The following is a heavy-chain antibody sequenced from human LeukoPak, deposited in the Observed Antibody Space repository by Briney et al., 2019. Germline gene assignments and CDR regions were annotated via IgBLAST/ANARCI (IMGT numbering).Heavy chain of an antibody. CDR2: INWNGGST. CDR1: GFTFDDYG. J-gene: IGHJ4*02. Sequence: PGGSLRLSCAASGFTFDDYGMSWVRQAPGKGLEWVSGINWNGGSTGYADSVKGRFTISGDNAKNSLYLQMNSLRAEDTAVYYCARAETTVVTPSYFDYWGQGTLVTVSS. V-gene: IGHV3-20*04. CDR3: ARAETTVVTPSYFDY. D-gene: IGHD4-23*01.